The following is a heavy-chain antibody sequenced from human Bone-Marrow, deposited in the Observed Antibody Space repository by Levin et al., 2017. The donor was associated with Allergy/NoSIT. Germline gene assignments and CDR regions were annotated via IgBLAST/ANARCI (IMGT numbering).Heavy chain of an antibody. CDR2: IKPGDSDT. Sequence: TGGSLRLSCQGSGYSFSTYWIGWVRQMPGKGLEWMVMIKPGDSDTRYNPSFQGQVTISSDKSVNTAYMQWSDLKASDTAIYYCARHSLDRGMAYPDYWGRGTLVTVSS. CDR3: ARHSLDRGMAYPDY. J-gene: IGHJ4*02. D-gene: IGHD5-18*01. CDR1: GYSFSTYW. V-gene: IGHV5-51*01.